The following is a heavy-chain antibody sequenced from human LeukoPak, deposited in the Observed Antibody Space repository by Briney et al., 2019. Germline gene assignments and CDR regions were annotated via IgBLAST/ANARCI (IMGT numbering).Heavy chain of an antibody. J-gene: IGHJ4*02. CDR3: ARDGDYDSSGYGPLFDY. D-gene: IGHD3-22*01. V-gene: IGHV3-48*03. CDR2: IGCSGSNI. Sequence: GGSLRLSCAASGFTFITYDMNWVRQAPGKGLEWVSYIGCSGSNIYYADSVKGRFTISRDNAKNSVYLQMNSLRAEDTAVYYCARDGDYDSSGYGPLFDYWGQGTLVTVSS. CDR1: GFTFITYD.